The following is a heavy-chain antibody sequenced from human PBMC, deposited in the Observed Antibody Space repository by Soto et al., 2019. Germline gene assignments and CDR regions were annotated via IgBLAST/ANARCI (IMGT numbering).Heavy chain of an antibody. Sequence: ESLKISGRCSGDSFTRYWISWVRQMPGKGLEWMGRIDPSDSYTNYSPSFQGHVTISADKSISTAYLQWSSLKASDTAMYYCARLDYDSLTGAIDYWGQGTLVTVSP. V-gene: IGHV5-10-1*01. CDR3: ARLDYDSLTGAIDY. J-gene: IGHJ4*02. D-gene: IGHD3-9*01. CDR1: GDSFTRYW. CDR2: IDPSDSYT.